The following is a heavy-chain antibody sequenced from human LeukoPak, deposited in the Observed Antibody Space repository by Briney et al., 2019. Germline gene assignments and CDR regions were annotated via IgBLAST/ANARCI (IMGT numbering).Heavy chain of an antibody. CDR3: AKEGRAVVTYFDS. Sequence: PGGSLRLSCAASGFTLNTYWIHWVRQTPQTGLEWVAGISGDGNFKRNADSVKGRFTISRDNSKNTLYLQMNSLRTEDTAVYYCAKEGRAVVTYFDSWGQGTLVTVSP. V-gene: IGHV3-74*01. J-gene: IGHJ4*02. CDR1: GFTLNTYW. D-gene: IGHD3-22*01. CDR2: ISGDGNFK.